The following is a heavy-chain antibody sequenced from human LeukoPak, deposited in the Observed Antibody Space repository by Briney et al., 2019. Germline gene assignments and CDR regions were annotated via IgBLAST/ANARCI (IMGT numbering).Heavy chain of an antibody. CDR3: ARERLDAFDT. J-gene: IGHJ3*02. V-gene: IGHV1-69*01. CDR2: IIPIFGTA. Sequence: ASVKVSCKASGGTFSSYVISWVRQAPGQGLEWMGGIIPIFGTANYAQKFQGRVTIIADESTSTVYMELSSLRSEDTAVYYCARERLDAFDTWGQGTTVTVSS. D-gene: IGHD6-25*01. CDR1: GGTFSSYV.